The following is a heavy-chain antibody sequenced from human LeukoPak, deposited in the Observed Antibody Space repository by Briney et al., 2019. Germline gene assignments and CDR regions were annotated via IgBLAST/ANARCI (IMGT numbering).Heavy chain of an antibody. J-gene: IGHJ4*02. Sequence: PSETLSLTCTVSGGSISSSSYYWGWIRQPPGKGLEWIGSIYYSGSTYCNPSLKSRVTISVDTSKNQFSLKLSSVTAADTAVYYCASSSPAYYDFWSGIPSGYFDYWGQGTLVTVSS. CDR3: ASSSPAYYDFWSGIPSGYFDY. V-gene: IGHV4-39*07. CDR1: GGSISSSSYY. CDR2: IYYSGST. D-gene: IGHD3-3*01.